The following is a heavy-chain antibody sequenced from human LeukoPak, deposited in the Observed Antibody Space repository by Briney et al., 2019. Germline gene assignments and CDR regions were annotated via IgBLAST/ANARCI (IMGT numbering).Heavy chain of an antibody. CDR2: INRSGST. J-gene: IGHJ4*02. Sequence: SETLSLTCTVSDDSITSSNYYWSWIRQPPGKGLEWIGEINRSGSTTYNPSLKSRVTISVDTSKNQFSLKLNSVTAADTAVYYCARFGTYWGQGILVTVSS. CDR3: ARFGTY. D-gene: IGHD3-10*01. CDR1: DDSITSSNYY. V-gene: IGHV4-39*07.